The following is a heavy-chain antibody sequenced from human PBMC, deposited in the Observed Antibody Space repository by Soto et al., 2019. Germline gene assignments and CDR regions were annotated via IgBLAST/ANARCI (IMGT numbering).Heavy chain of an antibody. CDR1: GGSFSSGGYY. V-gene: IGHV4-31*03. Sequence: SETLSLTCTVSGGSFSSGGYYWSWIRQHPGKGLEWIGYIYYSGSTYYNPSLKSRVTISVDTSKNQFSLKLSSVTAADTAVYYCARGIYYDFWSGYPGYFDYWGQGTLVTVSS. CDR2: IYYSGST. J-gene: IGHJ4*02. D-gene: IGHD3-3*01. CDR3: ARGIYYDFWSGYPGYFDY.